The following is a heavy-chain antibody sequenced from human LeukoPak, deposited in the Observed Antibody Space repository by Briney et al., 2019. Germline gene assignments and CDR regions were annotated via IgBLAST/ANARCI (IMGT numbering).Heavy chain of an antibody. CDR1: GFTFSSYG. CDR3: ARVGMISYSFDY. V-gene: IGHV3-30*02. CDR2: IRYDGSNK. J-gene: IGHJ4*02. Sequence: GGSLRHSCAASGFTFSSYGMHWVRQAPGKGLEWVAFIRYDGSNKYYADSVKGRFTISRDNSKNTLYLQMNSLRAEDTAVYYCARVGMISYSFDYWGQGTLVTVSS. D-gene: IGHD2-21*01.